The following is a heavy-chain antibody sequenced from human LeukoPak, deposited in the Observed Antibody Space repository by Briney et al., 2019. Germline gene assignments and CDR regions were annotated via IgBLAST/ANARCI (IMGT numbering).Heavy chain of an antibody. Sequence: GRSLRLSCAASGFTFSSYAMHWVRQAPGKGLEWVAVISYDGSNKYYADSVKGRFTISRDNSKNTLYLQMGSLRAEDMAVYYCARMAAAGHFDYWGQGTLVTVSS. CDR1: GFTFSSYA. D-gene: IGHD6-13*01. CDR3: ARMAAAGHFDY. V-gene: IGHV3-30*14. CDR2: ISYDGSNK. J-gene: IGHJ4*02.